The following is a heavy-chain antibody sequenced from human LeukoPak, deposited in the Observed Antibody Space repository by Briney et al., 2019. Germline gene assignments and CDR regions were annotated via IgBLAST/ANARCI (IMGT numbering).Heavy chain of an antibody. J-gene: IGHJ4*02. CDR2: ISSSSSTI. CDR3: ARDLEYYDSSGYDYVGSY. D-gene: IGHD3-22*01. V-gene: IGHV3-48*01. CDR1: GFTFSSYS. Sequence: GGSLRLSCAVSGFTFSSYSMNWVRQAPGEGLEWVSYISSSSSTIDYADSVKGRFTISTDNAKNSLYLQMNSLRAEDTAVYYCARDLEYYDSSGYDYVGSYWGQGTLVTVSS.